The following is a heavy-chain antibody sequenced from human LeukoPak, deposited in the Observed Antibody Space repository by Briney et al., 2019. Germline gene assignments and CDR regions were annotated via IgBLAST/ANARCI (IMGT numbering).Heavy chain of an antibody. J-gene: IGHJ6*04. V-gene: IGHV1-69*13. CDR2: IIPIFGTA. CDR1: GGTFSSYA. Sequence: SVKVSCKASGGTFSSYAISWARQAPGQGLEWMGGIIPIFGTANYAQKFQGRVTITADESTSTAYMELSSLRSEDTAVYYCARSQGSGSYYKAGDYYYYGMDVWGKGTTVTVSS. D-gene: IGHD3-10*01. CDR3: ARSQGSGSYYKAGDYYYYGMDV.